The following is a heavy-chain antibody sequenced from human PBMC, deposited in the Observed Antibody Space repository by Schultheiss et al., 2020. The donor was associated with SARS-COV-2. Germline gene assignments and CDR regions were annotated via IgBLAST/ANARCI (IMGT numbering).Heavy chain of an antibody. J-gene: IGHJ3*01. D-gene: IGHD6-19*01. CDR1: GGSISSYY. Sequence: SETLSLTCTVSGGSISSYYWSWIRQPPGKGLEWIGYIYYSGSTYYNPSLKSRVTISVDRSKNQFSLKLSSVTAEDAAVYYCARAGSGWNAFDLWGQGTMVTVSS. V-gene: IGHV4-59*12. CDR3: ARAGSGWNAFDL. CDR2: IYYSGST.